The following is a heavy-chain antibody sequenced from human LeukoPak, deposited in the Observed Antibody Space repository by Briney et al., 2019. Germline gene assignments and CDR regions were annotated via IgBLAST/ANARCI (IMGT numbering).Heavy chain of an antibody. Sequence: SETLSLTCTVSGGSISSYYWSWIRQPPGKGLEWIGYIYYSGSANHNPSLKSRVTISVDTSKNQFSLKLSSLTAADTAVYYCARVPDSNYPYYFDYWGQGTLVTVSS. CDR2: IYYSGSA. D-gene: IGHD4-11*01. V-gene: IGHV4-59*01. CDR1: GGSISSYY. J-gene: IGHJ4*02. CDR3: ARVPDSNYPYYFDY.